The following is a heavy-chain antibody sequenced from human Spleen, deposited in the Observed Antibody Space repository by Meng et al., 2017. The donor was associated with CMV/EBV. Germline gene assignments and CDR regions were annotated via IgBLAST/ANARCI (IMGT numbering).Heavy chain of an antibody. Sequence: SETLSLTCTVSGYSISSGYYWGWNRQPPGKGLEWIGSIYHSGSTYYNPSLKSRVTISVDTSKNQFSLKLSSVTAADTAVYYCARDPQAAAGPNFDYWGQGTLVTVSS. CDR3: ARDPQAAAGPNFDY. V-gene: IGHV4-38-2*02. CDR2: IYHSGST. J-gene: IGHJ4*02. CDR1: GYSISSGYY. D-gene: IGHD6-13*01.